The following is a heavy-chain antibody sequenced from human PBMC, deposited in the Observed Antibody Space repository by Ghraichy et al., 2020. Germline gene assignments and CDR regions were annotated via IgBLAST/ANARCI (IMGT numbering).Heavy chain of an antibody. Sequence: GGSLRLSCAASGFSFSRYWMNWVRQAPGKGLEWVANINQDGSEKKYVESVKGRFTISRDNAKNSLYLEMNSLRAEETAFYYCAKAAWDTSGYTAFDIWGLGTMVTVSS. V-gene: IGHV3-7*01. J-gene: IGHJ3*02. CDR3: AKAAWDTSGYTAFDI. CDR2: INQDGSEK. CDR1: GFSFSRYW. D-gene: IGHD3-22*01.